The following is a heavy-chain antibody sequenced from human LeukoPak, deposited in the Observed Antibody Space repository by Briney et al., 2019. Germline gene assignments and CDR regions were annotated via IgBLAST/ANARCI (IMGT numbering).Heavy chain of an antibody. Sequence: GGSLRLSCAASGFTFSSYSMNWVRQAPGKGLEWVSSISSSSSYIYYADSVKGRFTISRDNAKNSLYLQMNSLRAEDTAVYYCARVSLLRYFDWSPVPSDYWGQGTLVTVSS. CDR1: GFTFSSYS. V-gene: IGHV3-21*01. CDR3: ARVSLLRYFDWSPVPSDY. CDR2: ISSSSSYI. D-gene: IGHD3-9*01. J-gene: IGHJ4*02.